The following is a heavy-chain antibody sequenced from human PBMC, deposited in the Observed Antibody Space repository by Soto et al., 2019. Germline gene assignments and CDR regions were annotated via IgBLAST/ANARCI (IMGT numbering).Heavy chain of an antibody. J-gene: IGHJ4*02. V-gene: IGHV4-39*07. CDR2: IYYSGST. CDR1: GGSISSSSFY. Sequence: SETLSLTCTVSGGSISSSSFYWGWIRQPPGKGLESIAAIYYSGSTYYNPSLKSRVTISKNQFSLQPSSVTAADTAVYYCVRGETKAHFDSWGQGILVTVSS. CDR3: VRGETKAHFDS. D-gene: IGHD3-16*01.